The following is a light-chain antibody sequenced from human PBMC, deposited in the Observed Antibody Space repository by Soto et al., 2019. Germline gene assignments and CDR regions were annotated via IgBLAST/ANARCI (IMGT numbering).Light chain of an antibody. CDR2: EVS. Sequence: QSALTQPASVSGSPGQSITISCTGISGDVGGYNYVCWYQQHPGKAPKLMIYEVSNRPSGVSNRFSASKSGNTPSLTISGLQAETEADYYCSSYTSRGTRSVFGTATKVNVL. J-gene: IGLJ1*01. CDR1: SGDVGGYNY. CDR3: SSYTSRGTRSV. V-gene: IGLV2-14*01.